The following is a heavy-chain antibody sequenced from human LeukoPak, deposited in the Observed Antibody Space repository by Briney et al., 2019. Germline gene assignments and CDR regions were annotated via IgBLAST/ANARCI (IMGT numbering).Heavy chain of an antibody. J-gene: IGHJ4*02. CDR1: GFIFSNYG. D-gene: IGHD2-8*02. CDR3: AKDSGGGKWGANSDY. V-gene: IGHV3-30*18. Sequence: SGGSLRLSCAASGFIFSNYGLHWVRQAPGKGLEWVAVISYDGINKYHADSVKGRFTISRDNSKNTLYLEMNSLRAEDTAVYYCAKDSGGGKWGANSDYWGQGTLVTVSS. CDR2: ISYDGINK.